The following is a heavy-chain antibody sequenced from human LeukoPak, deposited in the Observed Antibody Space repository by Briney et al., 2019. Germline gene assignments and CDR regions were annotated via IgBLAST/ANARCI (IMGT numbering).Heavy chain of an antibody. CDR1: GYTFTGYY. CDR2: INPNSGGT. J-gene: IGHJ4*02. Sequence: EASVKVSCKASGYTFTGYYMHWVRQAPGQGLEWMGRINPNSGGTNYAQKFQGRVTMTRDTSISTAYMELSRLRSDDTAVYYCARGGGFCSSTSCSAPFDSWGKEPLVTFSS. V-gene: IGHV1-2*06. D-gene: IGHD2-2*01. CDR3: ARGGGFCSSTSCSAPFDS.